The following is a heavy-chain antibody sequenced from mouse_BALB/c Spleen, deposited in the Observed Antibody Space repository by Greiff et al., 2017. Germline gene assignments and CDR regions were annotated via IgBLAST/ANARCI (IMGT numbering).Heavy chain of an antibody. CDR1: GYTFTSYW. D-gene: IGHD2-10*02. CDR2: IFPGTGTT. J-gene: IGHJ1*01. Sequence: QVQLQQSGAELVKPGASVKLSCKTSGYTFTSYWIQWVKQRPGQGLGWIGEIFPGTGTTYYNEKFKGKATLTIDTSSSTAYMQLSSLTSEDSAVYFCAYGNYAYFDVWGAGTTVTVSS. CDR3: AYGNYAYFDV. V-gene: IGHV1S132*01.